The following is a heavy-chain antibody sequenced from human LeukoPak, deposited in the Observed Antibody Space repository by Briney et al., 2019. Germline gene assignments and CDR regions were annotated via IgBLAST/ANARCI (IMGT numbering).Heavy chain of an antibody. CDR2: IHYSGRT. J-gene: IGHJ6*04. CDR3: ARELRYSTNYSYYYGMDV. V-gene: IGHV4-31*03. Sequence: SETLSLTCSVSGGSISSGGYYWSWIRQHPGKGLEWIGYIHYSGRTYYNPPLKSRVMVSVDTSKNQFSLRLSSVTAADTAVYYCARELRYSTNYSYYYGMDVWGKGTTVTVSS. CDR1: GGSISSGGYY. D-gene: IGHD3-9*01.